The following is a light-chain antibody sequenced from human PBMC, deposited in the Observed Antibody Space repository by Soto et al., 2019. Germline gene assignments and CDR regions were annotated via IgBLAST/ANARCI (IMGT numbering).Light chain of an antibody. Sequence: IVMTQSPATLSVSPGERATLSCRASQNIYSNVAWYQQRPGQAPRLLLYRASTRATGIPARFSGSGSGTEFTLTSIKLQSDDFTVCSCLEYHNLWAFGQGTKVEIK. V-gene: IGKV3-15*01. CDR2: RAS. CDR3: LEYHNLWA. J-gene: IGKJ1*01. CDR1: QNIYSN.